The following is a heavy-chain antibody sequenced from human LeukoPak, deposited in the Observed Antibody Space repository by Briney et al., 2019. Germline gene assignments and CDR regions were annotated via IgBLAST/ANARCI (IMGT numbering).Heavy chain of an antibody. CDR2: IDYSGST. V-gene: IGHV4-59*01. Sequence: SETLSLTCTVAGGSISSYYCSWIRQPPGKGLEWIGYIDYSGSTNYNPSLKSRVTISVDTSKNQFSLKLSSVTAADTAVYYCARSVSGVTRGRNWFDPWGQGTLVTVSS. J-gene: IGHJ5*02. D-gene: IGHD3-10*01. CDR1: GGSISSYY. CDR3: ARSVSGVTRGRNWFDP.